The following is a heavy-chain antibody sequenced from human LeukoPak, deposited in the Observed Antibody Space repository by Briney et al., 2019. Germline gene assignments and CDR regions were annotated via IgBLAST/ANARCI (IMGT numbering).Heavy chain of an antibody. V-gene: IGHV4-39*07. D-gene: IGHD6-19*01. Sequence: KPSETLSLTCTVSGGSISSSSYYWGWIRQPPGKGLEWIGSIYYSGSTYYNPSLKSRVTISVDTSRNQFSLKLSSVTAADTAVYYCARALYSSGWYGGNWFDPWGQGTLVTVSS. CDR3: ARALYSSGWYGGNWFDP. J-gene: IGHJ5*02. CDR1: GGSISSSSYY. CDR2: IYYSGST.